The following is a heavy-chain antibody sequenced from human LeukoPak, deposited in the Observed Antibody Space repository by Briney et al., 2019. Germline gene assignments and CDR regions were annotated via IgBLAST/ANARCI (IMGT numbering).Heavy chain of an antibody. CDR2: INHSGST. CDR1: GGSFSGYY. V-gene: IGHV4-34*09. J-gene: IGHJ6*02. CDR3: ARAAPNYYYGMDV. Sequence: SETLSLTCAAYGGSFSGYYWSWIRQPPGKGLEWIGEINHSGSTNYNPSLKSRVTISVDTSKNQFSLKLSSVTAADTAVYYCARAAPNYYYGMDVWGQGTTVTVSS.